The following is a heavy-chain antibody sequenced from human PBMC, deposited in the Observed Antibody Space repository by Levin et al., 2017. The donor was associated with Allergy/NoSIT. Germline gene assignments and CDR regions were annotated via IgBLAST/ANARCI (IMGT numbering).Heavy chain of an antibody. CDR1: GFTFSSYA. V-gene: IGHV3-23*01. J-gene: IGHJ4*02. D-gene: IGHD5-18*01. Sequence: LSLTCAASGFTFSSYAMSWVRQAPGKGLEWVSAISGSGGSTYYADSVKGRFTISRDNSKNTLYLQMNSLRAEDTAVYYCAKVSDTAMGTFDYWGQGTLVTVSS. CDR3: AKVSDTAMGTFDY. CDR2: ISGSGGST.